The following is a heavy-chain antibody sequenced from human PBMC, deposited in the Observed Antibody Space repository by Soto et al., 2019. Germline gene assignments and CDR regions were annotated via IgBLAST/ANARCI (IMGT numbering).Heavy chain of an antibody. CDR1: GGTFSSYA. CDR3: ARDGSYDFWSGYLNWFDP. D-gene: IGHD3-3*01. CDR2: IIPIFGTA. V-gene: IGHV1-69*06. Sequence: GASVKVSCKASGGTFSSYAISWVRQAPGQGLEWMGGIIPIFGTANYAQKFQGRVTITADKSTSTAYMELSSLRSEDTAVYYCARDGSYDFWSGYLNWFDPWGQGTLVTVSS. J-gene: IGHJ5*02.